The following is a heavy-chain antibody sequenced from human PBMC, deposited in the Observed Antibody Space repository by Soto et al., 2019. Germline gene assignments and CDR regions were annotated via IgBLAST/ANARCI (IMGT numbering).Heavy chain of an antibody. J-gene: IGHJ6*02. Sequence: GSLRLSCAASGFTFSSYAMHWVRQAPGKGLEWVAVISYDGSNKYYADSVKGRFTISRDNSKNTLYLQMNSLRAEDTAVYYCARDRGQQQLVWRYYYGMDVWGQGTTVTVSS. CDR3: ARDRGQQQLVWRYYYGMDV. CDR1: GFTFSSYA. D-gene: IGHD6-13*01. CDR2: ISYDGSNK. V-gene: IGHV3-30-3*01.